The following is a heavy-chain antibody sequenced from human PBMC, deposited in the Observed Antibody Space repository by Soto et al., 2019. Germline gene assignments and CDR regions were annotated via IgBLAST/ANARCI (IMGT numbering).Heavy chain of an antibody. V-gene: IGHV4-34*01. CDR1: GGSFSGYY. D-gene: IGHD6-19*01. J-gene: IGHJ4*02. CDR2: INHSGST. CDR3: ARGSGWVGY. Sequence: SETLSLTCAVYGGSFSGYYWSWIRQPPGKGLEWIGEINHSGSTNYNPSLKSRVTISVDTSKNQFSLKLSSVTAADTAVYYCARGSGWVGYWGQGTLVTVSS.